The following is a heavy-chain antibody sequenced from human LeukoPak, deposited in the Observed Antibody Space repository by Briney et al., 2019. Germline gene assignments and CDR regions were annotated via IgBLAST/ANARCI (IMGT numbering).Heavy chain of an antibody. J-gene: IGHJ4*02. CDR1: GYTFTGYD. Sequence: GASVKVSCKASGYTFTGYDINWVRQATGRGLEWMGWMNPNSGNTRYAQKFQGRVTMTRNTSISTAYMELSSLRSEDTAVYYCARDRYSYDYWGQGTLVTVSS. D-gene: IGHD5-18*01. CDR2: MNPNSGNT. V-gene: IGHV1-8*01. CDR3: ARDRYSYDY.